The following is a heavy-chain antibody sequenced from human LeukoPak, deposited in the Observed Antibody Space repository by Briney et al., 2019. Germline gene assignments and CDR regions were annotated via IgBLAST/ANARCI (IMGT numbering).Heavy chain of an antibody. CDR3: ARAAAGCDY. Sequence: GESLKISCKGSGYTFATFWIGWVRQMPGRGLEWMGVIYRGDSDTRYSPSFQGQVTISADKSISTAYLQWNSLKASDTAMYYCARAAAGCDYWGQGTLVTVSS. CDR2: IYRGDSDT. J-gene: IGHJ4*02. V-gene: IGHV5-51*01. CDR1: GYTFATFW. D-gene: IGHD6-13*01.